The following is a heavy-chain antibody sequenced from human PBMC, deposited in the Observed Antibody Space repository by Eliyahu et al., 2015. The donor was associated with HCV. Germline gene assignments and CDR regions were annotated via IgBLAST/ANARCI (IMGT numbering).Heavy chain of an antibody. D-gene: IGHD5-12*01. CDR3: ARGGYLKLYYFDY. V-gene: IGHV4-59*02. Sequence: QVQLQESAPGLVKPSETLSLSCTVSGGSVTNNYWTWMRQPPGKGLEWIGDVYYTGSTNYNASLKSRVTISIDTSKNEFSLILRSVTAADTAVYYCARGGYLKLYYFDYWDQGALVTVSS. J-gene: IGHJ4*02. CDR1: GGSVTNNY. CDR2: VYYTGST.